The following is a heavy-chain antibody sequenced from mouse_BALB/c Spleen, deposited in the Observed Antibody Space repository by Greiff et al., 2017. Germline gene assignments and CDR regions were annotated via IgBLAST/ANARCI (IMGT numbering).Heavy chain of an antibody. CDR2: INSNGGST. V-gene: IGHV5-6-3*01. Sequence: EVKLVESGAGLVQPGGSLKLSCAASGFTFSSYGMSWVRQTPDKRLELVATINSNGGSTYYPDSVKGRFTISRDNAKNTLYLQMSSLKSEDTAMYYCGGDKKLDAMDYWGQGTSVTVSS. J-gene: IGHJ4*01. CDR1: GFTFSSYG. CDR3: GGDKKLDAMDY.